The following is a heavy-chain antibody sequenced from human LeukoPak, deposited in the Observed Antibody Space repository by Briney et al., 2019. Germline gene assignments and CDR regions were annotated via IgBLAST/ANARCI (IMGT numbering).Heavy chain of an antibody. CDR1: GFTFSRYG. J-gene: IGHJ6*02. CDR2: IVSNGDST. V-gene: IGHV3-64D*09. Sequence: GGSLRLSCSASGFTFSRYGMHWVRQAPGKGLEYVSAIVSNGDSTYYADSVKGRFTISRDNAKNTLYLQMSSLRPDDTAVYYCVNPGWYYDSSGYPYYYGMDVWGQGTTVTVSS. D-gene: IGHD3-22*01. CDR3: VNPGWYYDSSGYPYYYGMDV.